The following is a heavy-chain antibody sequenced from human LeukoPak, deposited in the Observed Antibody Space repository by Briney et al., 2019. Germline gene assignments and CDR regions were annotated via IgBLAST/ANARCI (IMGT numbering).Heavy chain of an antibody. Sequence: GGSLRLSCAASGFTVSSNYMSWVRQAPGKGLEWVSVIYSGGSTYYADSVKGRFTISRDNSKNTLYLQMNSLRVEDTAVYYCGRVSFRYYFDYWGQGTLVTVSS. CDR3: GRVSFRYYFDY. CDR1: GFTVSSNY. D-gene: IGHD2-21*01. J-gene: IGHJ4*02. CDR2: IYSGGST. V-gene: IGHV3-53*01.